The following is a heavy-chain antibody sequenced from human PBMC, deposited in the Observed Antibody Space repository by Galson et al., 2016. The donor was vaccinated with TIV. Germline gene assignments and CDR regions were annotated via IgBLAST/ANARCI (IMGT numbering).Heavy chain of an antibody. J-gene: IGHJ2*01. CDR2: IIPIFRSP. Sequence: SVKVSCKASGGSFSNYAINWVRQAPGQGLEWMGGIIPIFRSPNYAQRFQGRVTITADESTSTAFVELSSLRSDDTAVYYCARTSDSSWYFDLWGRGTLVTVSS. V-gene: IGHV1-69*13. D-gene: IGHD6-13*01. CDR1: GGSFSNYA. CDR3: ARTSDSSWYFDL.